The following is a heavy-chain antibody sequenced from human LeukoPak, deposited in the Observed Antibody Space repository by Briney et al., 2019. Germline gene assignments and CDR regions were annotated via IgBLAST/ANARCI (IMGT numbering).Heavy chain of an antibody. Sequence: KFQGRVTITRDTSASTAYMELSSLRSEDTAVYYCARDSGVRLDYWGQGTLVTVSS. V-gene: IGHV1-3*01. D-gene: IGHD3-10*01. J-gene: IGHJ4*02. CDR3: ARDSGVRLDY.